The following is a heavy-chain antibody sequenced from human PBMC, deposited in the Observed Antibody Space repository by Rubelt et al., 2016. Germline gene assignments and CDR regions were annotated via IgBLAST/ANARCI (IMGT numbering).Heavy chain of an antibody. V-gene: IGHV3-7*03. Sequence: EVQLVESGGGLVQPGGSLRLSCAASGFTFGNHWMSWIRQAPGKGLEWVANIKQDGSEKYYVDSVKGRFTISRDNAKNLLYLQMKVMTADDTAVYYCARDSAGVGVDYWGQGTLVSVSS. J-gene: IGHJ4*02. CDR1: GFTFGNHW. CDR3: ARDSAGVGVDY. D-gene: IGHD1-26*01. CDR2: IKQDGSEK.